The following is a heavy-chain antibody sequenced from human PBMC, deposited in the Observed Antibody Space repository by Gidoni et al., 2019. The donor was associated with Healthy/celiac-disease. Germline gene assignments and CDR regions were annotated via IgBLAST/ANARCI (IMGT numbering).Heavy chain of an antibody. J-gene: IGHJ4*02. CDR1: GFTFSSYA. V-gene: IGHV3-23*04. CDR2: MSGSGGST. CDR3: ATFGQPRRDLDY. D-gene: IGHD3-3*01. Sequence: EVQLVESGGGLVQPGGSLRLSCAASGFTFSSYAMSWVRQAPGKGLEWVSAMSGSGGSTYYADSVKGRFTISRDNSKNTLYLQMNSLRAEDTAVYYCATFGQPRRDLDYWGQGTLVTVSS.